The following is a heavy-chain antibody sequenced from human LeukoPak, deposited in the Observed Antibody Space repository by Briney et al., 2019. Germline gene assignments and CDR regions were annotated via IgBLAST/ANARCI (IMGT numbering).Heavy chain of an antibody. J-gene: IGHJ4*02. CDR2: IYYSGST. Sequence: SETLSLTYTVSGGSISSGGYYWSWIRQHPGKGLEWIGYIYYSGSTNYNPSLKSRVTISVDTSKNQFSLKLSSVTAADTAVYYCARDSDGELLDYWGQGTLVTVSS. V-gene: IGHV4-61*08. CDR1: GGSISSGGYY. CDR3: ARDSDGELLDY. D-gene: IGHD1-26*01.